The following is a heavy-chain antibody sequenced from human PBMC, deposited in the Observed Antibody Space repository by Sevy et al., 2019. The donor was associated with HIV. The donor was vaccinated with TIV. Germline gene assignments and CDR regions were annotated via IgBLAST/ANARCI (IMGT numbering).Heavy chain of an antibody. V-gene: IGHV3-21*01. Sequence: GGSLRLSCAASGFSLSSYSMNWVRQAPGKGLEWVSSISSSSSYIYYADSVKGRFTISRDNAKNSLYLQMNSLRAEDTAVYYCARVVTTATGRGMDVWGQGPTVTVSS. CDR1: GFSLSSYS. CDR3: ARVVTTATGRGMDV. J-gene: IGHJ6*02. D-gene: IGHD4-17*01. CDR2: ISSSSSYI.